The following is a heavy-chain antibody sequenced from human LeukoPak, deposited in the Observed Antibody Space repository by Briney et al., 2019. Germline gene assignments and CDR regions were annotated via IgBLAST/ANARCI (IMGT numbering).Heavy chain of an antibody. J-gene: IGHJ6*03. CDR1: GYTFTSYG. Sequence: ASVKVSCKASGYTFTSYGISWVRQAPGQGLEWMGWISAYNGNTNYAQKLQGRVTMTTDTSTSTAYMELRSLRSDDTAVYYCARSDGDYDILTGLYYYYYMDVWGKGTTVTISS. D-gene: IGHD3-9*01. CDR2: ISAYNGNT. V-gene: IGHV1-18*01. CDR3: ARSDGDYDILTGLYYYYYMDV.